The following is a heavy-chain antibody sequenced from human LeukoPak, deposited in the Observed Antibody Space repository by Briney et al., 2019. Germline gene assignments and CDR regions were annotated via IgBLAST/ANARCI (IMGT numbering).Heavy chain of an antibody. Sequence: GGSLRLSCAASGFTFSNAWMSWVRQAPGKGLEWVGRIKSKTDGGTTDYAAPVKGRFTISRDDSKNTLYLQMNSLKTEDTAVYYCTTADGSSWYFDYWSQGTLVTVSS. D-gene: IGHD6-13*01. CDR3: TTADGSSWYFDY. CDR1: GFTFSNAW. J-gene: IGHJ4*02. CDR2: IKSKTDGGTT. V-gene: IGHV3-15*01.